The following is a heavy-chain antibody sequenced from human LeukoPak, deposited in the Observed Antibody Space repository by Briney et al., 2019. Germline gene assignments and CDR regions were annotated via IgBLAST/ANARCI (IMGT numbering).Heavy chain of an antibody. J-gene: IGHJ4*02. D-gene: IGHD5-24*01. CDR2: IWFDGGRI. V-gene: IGHV3-33*01. Sequence: GGSLRLSCAASGFTLSDYGMHWVRQAPGMGLEWVAVIWFDGGRIHYPDSVKGRFTISRDNSKNTLYLQMDNLRADDTAVYYCVRGSGGDGYSYWGEYWGQGTLVTVSP. CDR3: VRGSGGDGYSYWGEY. CDR1: GFTLSDYG.